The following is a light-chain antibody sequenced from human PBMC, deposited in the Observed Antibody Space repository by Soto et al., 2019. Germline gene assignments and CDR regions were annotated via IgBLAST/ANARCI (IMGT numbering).Light chain of an antibody. CDR1: QSLVHSDGNTY. CDR3: LHGTNWPLT. V-gene: IGKV2-30*02. J-gene: IGKJ1*01. CDR2: KVS. Sequence: DVVMTQSPLSLPVTLGQPASISCRSSQSLVHSDGNTYLNWFQQRPGQSPRRLIDKVSNRNPGVPDRFSGSESDTDFTLNISRVEAEDVVVYYRLHGTNWPLTFGQGTKVEIK.